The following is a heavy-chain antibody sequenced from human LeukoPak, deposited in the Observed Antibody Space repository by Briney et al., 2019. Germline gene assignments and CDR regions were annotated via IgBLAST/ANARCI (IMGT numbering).Heavy chain of an antibody. Sequence: GGSLRLSCAASGFTFSTYAMSWVRQAPGKGLEWVSAISGSGGSTYYADSVKGRFTISRDNSKNTLYLQMNSLRAEDTAVYYCARASPQWSDAFDIWGQGTMVTVSS. D-gene: IGHD6-19*01. CDR1: GFTFSTYA. CDR3: ARASPQWSDAFDI. V-gene: IGHV3-23*01. J-gene: IGHJ3*02. CDR2: ISGSGGST.